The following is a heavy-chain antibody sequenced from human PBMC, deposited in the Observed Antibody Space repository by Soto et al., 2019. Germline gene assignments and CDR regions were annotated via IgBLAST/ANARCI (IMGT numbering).Heavy chain of an antibody. J-gene: IGHJ4*02. CDR3: ARGSTDSYPGSRIFDF. CDR1: AITFGSRA. CDR2: ITDTGGDT. V-gene: IGHV3-23*01. D-gene: IGHD3-10*01. Sequence: LRLSCVASAITFGSRAMSWVRQAPGEGLEWVSTITDTGGDTKYADSVRGRFTMSRDNSKKTLYLQMNSLRVEDSALYYCARGSTDSYPGSRIFDFWGRGTLVTVSS.